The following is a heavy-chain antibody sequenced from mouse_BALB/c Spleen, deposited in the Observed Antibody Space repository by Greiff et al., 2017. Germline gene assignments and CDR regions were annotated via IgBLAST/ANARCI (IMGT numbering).Heavy chain of an antibody. D-gene: IGHD1-1*01. V-gene: IGHV2-9*02. CDR3: ATGSSYEYFDV. CDR2: IWAGGST. J-gene: IGHJ1*01. CDR1: GFSLTSYG. Sequence: VQVVESGPGLVAPSQSLSITCTVSGFSLTSYGVHWVRQPPGKGLEWLGVIWAGGSTNYNSALMSRLSISKDNSKSQVFLKMNSLQTDDTAMYYCATGSSYEYFDVWGAGTTVTVSS.